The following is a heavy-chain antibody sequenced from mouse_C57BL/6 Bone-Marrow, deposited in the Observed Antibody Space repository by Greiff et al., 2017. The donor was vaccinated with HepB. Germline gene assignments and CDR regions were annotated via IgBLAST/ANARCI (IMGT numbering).Heavy chain of an antibody. D-gene: IGHD2-4*01. CDR1: GYTFTDYN. CDR3: ARDGGSYDYDGPFAY. V-gene: IGHV1-22*01. Sequence: SGPELVKPGASVKMSCKASGYTFTDYNMHWVKQSHGKSLEWIGYINPNNGGTSYNQKFKGKATLTVNKSSSTAYMELRSLTSEDSAVYYCARDGGSYDYDGPFAYWGQGTLVTVSA. CDR2: INPNNGGT. J-gene: IGHJ3*01.